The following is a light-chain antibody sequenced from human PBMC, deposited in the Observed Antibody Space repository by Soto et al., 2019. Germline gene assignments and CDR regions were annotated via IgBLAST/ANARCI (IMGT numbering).Light chain of an antibody. V-gene: IGLV2-11*01. CDR3: CSYAGSYTEL. Sequence: QSALTQPRSVSGSPGQSVTISCTGTSSDVGGYNYVSWYQQHPGKAPKLMIDDVSKRPSGVPDRFSGSKSGNTASLTISGLQAEDEADYYCCSYAGSYTELFGTGTKLTVL. J-gene: IGLJ1*01. CDR1: SSDVGGYNY. CDR2: DVS.